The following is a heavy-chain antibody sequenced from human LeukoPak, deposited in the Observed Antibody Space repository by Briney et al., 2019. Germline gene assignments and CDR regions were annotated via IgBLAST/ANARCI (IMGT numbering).Heavy chain of an antibody. CDR1: GYTFTSYY. D-gene: IGHD3-10*01. Sequence: GASVKVSCKASGYTFTSYYMHWVRQAPGQGLEWMGIINPSGGSTSYAQKFQGRVTMTRDTSTSTVYMELSSLRSEDTAVYYCARDAWGYGSGSYIFDYWGQGTLVTVSS. V-gene: IGHV1-46*01. CDR2: INPSGGST. CDR3: ARDAWGYGSGSYIFDY. J-gene: IGHJ4*02.